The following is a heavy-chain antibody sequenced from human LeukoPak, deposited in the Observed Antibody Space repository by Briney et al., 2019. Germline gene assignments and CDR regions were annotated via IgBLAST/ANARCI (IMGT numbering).Heavy chain of an antibody. CDR2: VYHSGST. CDR1: GGSISTSNW. Sequence: SGTLSLTCTVSGGSISTSNWWSWVRQPPGKGLEWIGEVYHSGSTTYNSSLKSRLTMSIDESKNHFSLNLSSVTAADTAVYYCARRYYGSGTNYFDYWGQGTLVTVSS. CDR3: ARRYYGSGTNYFDY. V-gene: IGHV4-4*02. D-gene: IGHD3-10*01. J-gene: IGHJ4*02.